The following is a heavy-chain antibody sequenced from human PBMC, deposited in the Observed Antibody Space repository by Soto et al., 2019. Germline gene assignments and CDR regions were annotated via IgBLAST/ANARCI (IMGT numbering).Heavy chain of an antibody. CDR2: IYYSGST. J-gene: IGHJ3*01. CDR3: AREKLEYCRAECPQNAFDL. CDR1: GGSISSGGYY. V-gene: IGHV4-31*03. Sequence: SETLSLTCTVSGGSISSGGYYWSWIRQHPGKGLEWIGYIYYSGSTYYNPSLKSRVTISVDTSKNQFSLKLSSVTAADTAVYYCAREKLEYCRAECPQNAFDLWGQGTMVTVSS. D-gene: IGHD2-21*01.